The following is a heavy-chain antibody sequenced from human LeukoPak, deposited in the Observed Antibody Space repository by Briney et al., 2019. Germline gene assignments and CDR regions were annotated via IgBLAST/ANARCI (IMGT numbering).Heavy chain of an antibody. CDR1: GFTFSSYG. D-gene: IGHD6-19*01. V-gene: IGHV3-30*02. CDR2: IRYDGSNK. Sequence: GGSLRLSCAASGFTFSSYGMHWVRQAPGKGLEWVAFIRYDGSNKYYADSVKGRFTISRDNSKNTLYLQMNSLRAEDTAVYYCAKGVAVAPRAFDIWGQGTMVTVSS. J-gene: IGHJ3*02. CDR3: AKGVAVAPRAFDI.